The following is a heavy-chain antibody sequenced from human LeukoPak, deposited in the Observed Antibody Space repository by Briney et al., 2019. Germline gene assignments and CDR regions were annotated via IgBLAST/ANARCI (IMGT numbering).Heavy chain of an antibody. V-gene: IGHV4-59*01. CDR1: GGSISSYY. Sequence: PSETLSLTCTVSGGSISSYYWSWIRQPPGKGLEWNGYIYYSGSTNYNPSLKSRVTISVDTSKNQFSLKLSSVTAADTAVYYCARVVLDGDPSYYYYMDVWGKGTTVTVSS. D-gene: IGHD4-17*01. CDR2: IYYSGST. CDR3: ARVVLDGDPSYYYYMDV. J-gene: IGHJ6*03.